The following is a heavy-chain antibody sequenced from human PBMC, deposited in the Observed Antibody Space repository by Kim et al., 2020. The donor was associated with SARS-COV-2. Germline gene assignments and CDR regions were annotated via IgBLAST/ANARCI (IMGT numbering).Heavy chain of an antibody. V-gene: IGHV4-59*08. CDR1: GGSISSYY. Sequence: SETLSLTCTVSGGSISSYYWSWIRQPPGKGLEWIGYIYYSGSTNYNPSLKSRVTISVDTSKNQFSLKLSSVTAADTAVYYCARQYNWNYVGWFDPWGQGTLVTVSS. CDR2: IYYSGST. CDR3: ARQYNWNYVGWFDP. J-gene: IGHJ5*02. D-gene: IGHD1-7*01.